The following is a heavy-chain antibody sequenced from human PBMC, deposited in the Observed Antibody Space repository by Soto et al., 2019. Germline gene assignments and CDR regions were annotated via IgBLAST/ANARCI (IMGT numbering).Heavy chain of an antibody. J-gene: IGHJ6*02. CDR1: GGTFSSYA. CDR3: ARDLSPYSNYFAAPIYYYYGVDV. Sequence: SVKVSCKASGGTFSSYAISWVRQAPGQGLEWMGGIIPIFGTANYAQKFQGRVTITADESTSTAYMELSSLRSEDTAVYYCARDLSPYSNYFAAPIYYYYGVDVWGQGNKVTVSS. V-gene: IGHV1-69*13. CDR2: IIPIFGTA. D-gene: IGHD4-4*01.